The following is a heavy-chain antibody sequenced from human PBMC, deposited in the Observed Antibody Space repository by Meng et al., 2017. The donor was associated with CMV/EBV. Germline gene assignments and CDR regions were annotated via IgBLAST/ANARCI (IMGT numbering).Heavy chain of an antibody. J-gene: IGHJ4*02. Sequence: QVELVEAGGVVVHPWRALRLSFAASGFTFSSYAMHWVRQSPGKGLEWVAVISYDGSNKYYADSVKGRFTISRDNSKNTLYLQMNSLRAEDTAVYYCAREDACYWGQGTLVTVSS. CDR3: AREDACY. V-gene: IGHV3-30-3*01. CDR1: GFTFSSYA. CDR2: ISYDGSNK.